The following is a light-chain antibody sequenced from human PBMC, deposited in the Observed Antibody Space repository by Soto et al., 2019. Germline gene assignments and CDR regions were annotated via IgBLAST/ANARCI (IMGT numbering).Light chain of an antibody. V-gene: IGKV1-39*01. CDR2: GAS. CDR3: QQSYRSPYT. J-gene: IGKJ2*01. Sequence: IQMTQSPSSLSASVGDSVTVTCRASQSINIYLNWYQQKPGKAPTLLIYGASSLQSGVPSRFTGGGSRTEFTLTISSLQPEDFATYYCQQSYRSPYTFCQGTKLEIK. CDR1: QSINIY.